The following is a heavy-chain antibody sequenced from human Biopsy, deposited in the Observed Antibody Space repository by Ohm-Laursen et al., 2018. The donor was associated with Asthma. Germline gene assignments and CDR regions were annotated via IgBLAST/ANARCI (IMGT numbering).Heavy chain of an antibody. CDR1: GFTFSDHY. CDR2: ISSRGSNI. D-gene: IGHD6-13*01. CDR3: ARGYSTSWYFGY. Sequence: SLRLSCSASGFTFSDHYMTWIRQAPGKGLEWVAYISSRGSNIFYADSVKGRFTISRDNAKKSLFLEMNSLTVEDTAVYFCARGYSTSWYFGYWGQGALVTVSS. V-gene: IGHV3-11*01. J-gene: IGHJ4*02.